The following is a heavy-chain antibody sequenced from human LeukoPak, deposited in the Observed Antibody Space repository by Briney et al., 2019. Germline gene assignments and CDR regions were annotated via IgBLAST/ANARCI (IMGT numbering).Heavy chain of an antibody. Sequence: ASVKVSCKASGYTFTVYYMHWVRQAPGQGLEWMGWINPNSGGTNYAQKFQGRVTMTRDTSISTAYMELSRLRSDDTAVYYCARERDYYDSSGYYGYWGQGTLVTVSS. J-gene: IGHJ4*02. D-gene: IGHD3-22*01. CDR2: INPNSGGT. CDR1: GYTFTVYY. CDR3: ARERDYYDSSGYYGY. V-gene: IGHV1-2*02.